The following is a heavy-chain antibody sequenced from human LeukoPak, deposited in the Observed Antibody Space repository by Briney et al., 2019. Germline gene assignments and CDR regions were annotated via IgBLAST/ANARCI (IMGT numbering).Heavy chain of an antibody. CDR2: ISGSGGST. J-gene: IGHJ3*02. Sequence: PGASLRLSCAASGFTFSSYAMSWVRQAPGKGLDWVSAISGSGGSTYYADSVKGRFTISRDNYKNTLYLQMNSLRAEDTAVYYCAKRYNPTYYYDSSGYWDAFDIWGQGTMVTVSS. V-gene: IGHV3-23*01. D-gene: IGHD3-22*01. CDR3: AKRYNPTYYYDSSGYWDAFDI. CDR1: GFTFSSYA.